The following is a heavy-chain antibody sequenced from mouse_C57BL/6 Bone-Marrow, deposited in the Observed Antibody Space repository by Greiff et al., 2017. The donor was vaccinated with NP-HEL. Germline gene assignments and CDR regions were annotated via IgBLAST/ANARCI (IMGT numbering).Heavy chain of an antibody. CDR3: ARGFAY. CDR1: GYTFTSYW. CDR2: IDPSDSYT. Sequence: QVQLQQPGAELVRPGTSVKLSRKASGYTFTSYWMHWVKQRPGQGLEWIGVIDPSDSYTNYNQKFKGKATLTVDTSSSTAYMQLSSLTSEDSAVYYCARGFAYWGQGTLVTVSA. J-gene: IGHJ3*01. V-gene: IGHV1-59*01.